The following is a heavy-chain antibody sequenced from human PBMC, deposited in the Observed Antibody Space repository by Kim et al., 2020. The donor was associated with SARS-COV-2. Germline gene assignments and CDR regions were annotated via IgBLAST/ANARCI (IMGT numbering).Heavy chain of an antibody. V-gene: IGHV6-1*01. CDR3: ARDGREQWPPLYGMDV. CDR1: GDSVSSNSAA. J-gene: IGHJ6*02. CDR2: TYYRSKWHN. Sequence: SQTLSLTCAISGDSVSSNSAAWNWIRQSPSRGLEWLGRTYYRSKWHNDYAVSVKSRITINPDTSKNQFSLQLNSVTPEDTAVYYCARDGREQWPPLYGMDVWGQGTTVTVSS. D-gene: IGHD6-19*01.